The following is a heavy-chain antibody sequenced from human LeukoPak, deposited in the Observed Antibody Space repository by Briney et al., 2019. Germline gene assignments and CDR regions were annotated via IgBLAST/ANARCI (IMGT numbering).Heavy chain of an antibody. D-gene: IGHD3-10*01. CDR1: GFTFCSYC. J-gene: IGHJ5*02. CDR2: MNQDGSEK. V-gene: IGHV3-7*05. CDR3: ARFGVSDWRRVNNWFDP. Sequence: PGGSLRLSCAACGFTFCSYCMIWVRQAPGKGLEWVANMNQDGSEKFYMDSVKGRFSISRDNAKNSLYLEMTTLRAEDTAVYYCARFGVSDWRRVNNWFDPCGQGTLVTVSS.